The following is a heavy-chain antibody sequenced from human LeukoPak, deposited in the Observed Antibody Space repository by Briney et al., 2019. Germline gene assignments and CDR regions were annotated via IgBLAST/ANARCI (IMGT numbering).Heavy chain of an antibody. J-gene: IGHJ4*02. Sequence: HTGGSLRLSCVASGFAFSSQAMGWVRQAPGKGLEWVSVISDSGSLTYYADAVKGRFTISRDNSKNTLFLELNSLRAEDTAVYYCAKDARRTDGWYFFDHWGQGTLVTVSS. D-gene: IGHD6-19*01. CDR2: ISDSGSLT. CDR3: AKDARRTDGWYFFDH. CDR1: GFAFSSQA. V-gene: IGHV3-23*01.